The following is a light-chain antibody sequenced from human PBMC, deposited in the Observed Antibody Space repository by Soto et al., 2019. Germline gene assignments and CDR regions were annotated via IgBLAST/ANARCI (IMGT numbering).Light chain of an antibody. Sequence: QSVLTQPASVSGSPGQSITISCTGTSSDVGGYNYVSWYQHHPGKAPKLMIYDVSNRPSGVSNRFSGSKSGNTASLTISGLQAEDEADYYCSSYISSDTLVFGGGTKLTVL. V-gene: IGLV2-14*03. J-gene: IGLJ2*01. CDR3: SSYISSDTLV. CDR1: SSDVGGYNY. CDR2: DVS.